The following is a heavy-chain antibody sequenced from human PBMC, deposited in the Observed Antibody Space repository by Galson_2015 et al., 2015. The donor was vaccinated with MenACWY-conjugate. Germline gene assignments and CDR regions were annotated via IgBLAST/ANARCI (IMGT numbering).Heavy chain of an antibody. CDR1: GSSFSNYW. D-gene: IGHD2-21*02. V-gene: IGHV5-51*01. Sequence: QSGAEVKKPGESLQIACKTSGSSFSNYWIGWVRQMPGKGLEWMGIIYPGDSNTRYSPSFQGHVTISADESISTAYLQWSSLKASDTAMYYCARESLGGDYPFDYWGQGTLVTVSS. CDR3: ARESLGGDYPFDY. CDR2: IYPGDSNT. J-gene: IGHJ4*02.